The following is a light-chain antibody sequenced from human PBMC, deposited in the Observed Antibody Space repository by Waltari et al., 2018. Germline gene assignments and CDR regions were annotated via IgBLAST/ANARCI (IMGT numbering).Light chain of an antibody. CDR1: AVPRKY. CDR2: ENN. J-gene: IGLJ3*02. CDR3: YSTDSSGDDRV. Sequence: SYELTQPPSVSVSPGQTAMITCSGDAVPRKYVYWFQQRAGQAPVMGIYENNKRPSGIPERFSRPSSGTMATMTITGAQVEDEADYYCYSTDSSGDDRVFGGGTRLTVL. V-gene: IGLV3-10*01.